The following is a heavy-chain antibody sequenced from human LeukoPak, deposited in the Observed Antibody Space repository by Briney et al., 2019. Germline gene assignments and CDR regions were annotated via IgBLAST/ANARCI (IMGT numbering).Heavy chain of an antibody. Sequence: GESLKISCKGSEYYFTNYWISWVGQMPGKGLEWMGRIDPSDSYTNFSPSFEGHITITADKSLNTAYLQWSSLKASDTAVYFCARHWAMTTATRREFDSWGQGTQVTVSS. D-gene: IGHD4-17*01. CDR3: ARHWAMTTATRREFDS. J-gene: IGHJ4*02. V-gene: IGHV5-10-1*01. CDR1: EYYFTNYW. CDR2: IDPSDSYT.